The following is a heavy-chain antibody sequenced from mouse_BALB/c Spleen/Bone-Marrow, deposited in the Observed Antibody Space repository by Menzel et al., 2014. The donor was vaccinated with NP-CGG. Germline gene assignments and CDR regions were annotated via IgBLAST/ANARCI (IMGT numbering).Heavy chain of an antibody. V-gene: IGHV1S137*01. D-gene: IGHD2-4*01. J-gene: IGHJ4*01. Sequence: QVQLKDSGAELVRPGVSVKISCKGSGYTFTDYTMHWVKQSHAKSLEWIGVISTYYGDASYNQKFKGEATMTVDKSSSTAYMELARLTSEDSAIYYCARVITTGYYGMDYWGQGTSVTVSS. CDR3: ARVITTGYYGMDY. CDR1: GYTFTDYT. CDR2: ISTYYGDA.